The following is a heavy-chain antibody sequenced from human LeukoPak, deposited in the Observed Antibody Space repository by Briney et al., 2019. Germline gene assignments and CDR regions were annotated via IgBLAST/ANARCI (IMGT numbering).Heavy chain of an antibody. V-gene: IGHV3-73*01. CDR1: GFTLSGSA. Sequence: GGSLKLSCAASGFTLSGSAMHWVRQASGKGLEWVGRIRSKANSYATACAASVKGRFTISRDESKNTAYLQMNSLKTEDTAVYYCTSRLSPARFYSGSYQIDYWGQGTLVTVSS. D-gene: IGHD1-26*01. CDR3: TSRLSPARFYSGSYQIDY. CDR2: IRSKANSYAT. J-gene: IGHJ4*02.